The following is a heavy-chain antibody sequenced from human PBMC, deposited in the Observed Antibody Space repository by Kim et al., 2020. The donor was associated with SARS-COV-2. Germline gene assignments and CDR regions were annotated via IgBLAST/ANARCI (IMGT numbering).Heavy chain of an antibody. D-gene: IGHD4-17*01. Sequence: STNYNPSLKSRVTISVDTSKNQFSLKLSSVTAADTAVYYCARSGDYHFDYWGQGTLVTVSS. J-gene: IGHJ4*02. CDR3: ARSGDYHFDY. CDR2: ST. V-gene: IGHV4-4*09.